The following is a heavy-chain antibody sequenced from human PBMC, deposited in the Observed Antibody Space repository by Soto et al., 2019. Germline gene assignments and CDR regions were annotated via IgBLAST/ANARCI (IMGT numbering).Heavy chain of an antibody. CDR3: AKDAVLSEYSSNLYCMDV. V-gene: IGHV3-30*18. D-gene: IGHD6-6*01. CDR1: GFTFSSYA. CDR2: ISYDGSNK. J-gene: IGHJ6*02. Sequence: PGGSLRLSCAASGFTFSSYAMSWFRQAPGKGLEWVAVISYDGSNKYYADSVKGRFTISRDNSKNTLYLQMNSLRAEDTAVYYCAKDAVLSEYSSNLYCMDVWRQGTTVTVS.